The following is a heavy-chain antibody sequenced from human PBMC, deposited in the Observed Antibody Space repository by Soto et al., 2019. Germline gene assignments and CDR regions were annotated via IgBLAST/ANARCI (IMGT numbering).Heavy chain of an antibody. CDR2: IWYDGSNK. Sequence: PGGSLRLSCAASGFTFRSYGMHWVRQAPGKGLEWVAVIWYDGSNKYYADSVKGRFTISRDNSKNTLYLQMNSLRAEDTAVYYCARDLGAFDIWGQGTMVTVSS. V-gene: IGHV3-33*01. CDR1: GFTFRSYG. CDR3: ARDLGAFDI. J-gene: IGHJ3*02.